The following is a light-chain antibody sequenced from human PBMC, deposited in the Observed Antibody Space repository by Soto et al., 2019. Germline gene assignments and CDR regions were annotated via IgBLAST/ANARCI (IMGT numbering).Light chain of an antibody. V-gene: IGKV4-1*01. CDR1: QSVLYSSNNKNY. Sequence: DIVMTQSPDSLAVSLGERATINCKSSQSVLYSSNNKNYLAGYQQKPGQPPKLLIYWASTRESGVPDRFSGSGSGTDFTLTISSLQAEDVAVYYCQQYYSTPYTFGKGTKLEIK. J-gene: IGKJ2*01. CDR2: WAS. CDR3: QQYYSTPYT.